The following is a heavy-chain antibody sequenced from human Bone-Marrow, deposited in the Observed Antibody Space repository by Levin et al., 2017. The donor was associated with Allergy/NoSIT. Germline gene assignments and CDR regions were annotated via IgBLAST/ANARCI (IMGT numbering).Heavy chain of an antibody. CDR3: TRGAGSYPWAVFDH. D-gene: IGHD3-10*01. Sequence: GESLKISCAASEFIFSRYPMHWVRQAPGKGLEWVAVMSNDGNFKSYADSVKGRFTISRDNSEDTLYLQMNSLRPEDQGVYFCTRGAGSYPWAVFDHWGQGTLVTVSS. J-gene: IGHJ4*02. V-gene: IGHV3-30*04. CDR2: MSNDGNFK. CDR1: EFIFSRYP.